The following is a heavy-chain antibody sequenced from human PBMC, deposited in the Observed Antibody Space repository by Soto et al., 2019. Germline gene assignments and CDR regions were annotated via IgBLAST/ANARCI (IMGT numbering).Heavy chain of an antibody. Sequence: ASVKVSCKASGYTFTRYYMHWVRQAPGQGLEWMGWINPNSGGTNYAQKFQGWVTMTRDTSISTAYMELSRLRSDDTAVYYCARDKIGYCSSTSCYTAYYGMDVWGQGTTVTVSS. CDR2: INPNSGGT. D-gene: IGHD2-2*02. J-gene: IGHJ6*02. CDR1: GYTFTRYY. V-gene: IGHV1-2*04. CDR3: ARDKIGYCSSTSCYTAYYGMDV.